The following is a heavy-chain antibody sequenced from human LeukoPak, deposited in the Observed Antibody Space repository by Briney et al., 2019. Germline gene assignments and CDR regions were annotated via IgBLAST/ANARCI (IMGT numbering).Heavy chain of an antibody. J-gene: IGHJ4*02. Sequence: GGSLRLSCAASGFTFSSYAMHWVRQAPGKGLEWVAVISYDGSNKYYADSVKGRFTISRDNSKNTLYLQTNSLRAEDTAVYYCATSPPAAALTIDYWGQGTLVTVSS. CDR3: ATSPPAAALTIDY. D-gene: IGHD2-2*01. V-gene: IGHV3-30*04. CDR2: ISYDGSNK. CDR1: GFTFSSYA.